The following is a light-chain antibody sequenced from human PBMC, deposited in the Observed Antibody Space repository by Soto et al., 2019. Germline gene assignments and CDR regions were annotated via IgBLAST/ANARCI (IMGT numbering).Light chain of an antibody. CDR2: GAS. CDR3: QQSHSTPLT. V-gene: IGKV1-39*01. J-gene: IGKJ4*01. CDR1: MRISKY. Sequence: DIQVIQSPSSLSASVGDRVTITCRASMRISKYLNWYQQKPGKAPKLLISGASTLQSGVPSRFSGSGSGTDFTLTISSLQPDDSATYYCQQSHSTPLTFGGGTKLESK.